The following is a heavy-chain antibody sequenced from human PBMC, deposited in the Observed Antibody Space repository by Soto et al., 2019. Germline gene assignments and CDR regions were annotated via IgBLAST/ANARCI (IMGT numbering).Heavy chain of an antibody. CDR3: ASSLYSGSLDY. V-gene: IGHV3-74*01. J-gene: IGHJ4*02. Sequence: GGSLRLSCTVSGFTFSSYWMLWVRQAPGKGLVWVSRVNSDESNISYADSVKGRFTISRDNAKNTLYLQMNSLRAEDTAVYYCASSLYSGSLDYWGQGTLVTVSS. CDR1: GFTFSSYW. D-gene: IGHD3-10*01. CDR2: VNSDESNI.